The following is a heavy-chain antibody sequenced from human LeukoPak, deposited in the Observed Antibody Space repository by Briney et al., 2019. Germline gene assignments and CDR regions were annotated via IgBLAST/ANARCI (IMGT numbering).Heavy chain of an antibody. CDR3: ARDGYFDY. CDR1: GYTFTGYY. J-gene: IGHJ4*02. V-gene: IGHV1-2*02. Sequence: GSVKVSCKASGYTFTGYYIHWVRQAPGQGLECIGWINPNSSGTTYAQNFEGRVTMTRDTSISTAYLELSRLRSDDTAVYYCARDGYFDYWGQGTLVTVSS. CDR2: INPNSSGT.